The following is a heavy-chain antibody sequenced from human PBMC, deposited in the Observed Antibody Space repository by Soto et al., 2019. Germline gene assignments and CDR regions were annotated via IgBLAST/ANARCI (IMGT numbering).Heavy chain of an antibody. CDR1: GFSLTTNGVS. CDR3: VYRHSSGSYFFDY. D-gene: IGHD3-10*01. V-gene: IGHV2-5*02. Sequence: QITLKESGPTLVKPTQTLTLTCTFSGFSLTTNGVSVGWIRQPPGKALEWLALIYWDDVERYSPSLKSRLTISKDTFKNQVVLTMTNMDPVYRGTYYCVYRHSSGSYFFDYWGQGALVTVSS. J-gene: IGHJ4*02. CDR2: IYWDDVE.